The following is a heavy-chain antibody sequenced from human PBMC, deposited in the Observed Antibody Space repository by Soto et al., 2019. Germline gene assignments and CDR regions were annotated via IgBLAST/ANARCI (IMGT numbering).Heavy chain of an antibody. CDR2: IKQDGSEK. CDR3: ARDVDFRFDY. V-gene: IGHV3-7*01. J-gene: IGHJ4*02. CDR1: GFIFSSYW. D-gene: IGHD5-12*01. Sequence: ESGGGLVQPGGSLRLSCAASGFIFSSYWMSWVRQAPGKGLEWVANIKQDGSEKYYVDSVKGRFTISRDNAKNSLYLQMNSLRAEDTAVYYCARDVDFRFDYWGQGTLVTVSS.